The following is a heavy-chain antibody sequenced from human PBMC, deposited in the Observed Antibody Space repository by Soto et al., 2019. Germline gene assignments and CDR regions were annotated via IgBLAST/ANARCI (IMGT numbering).Heavy chain of an antibody. CDR2: IAYDGSNK. Sequence: QVQLVESGGGVVQPGRSLRLSCAASGFSISRSAMHWVRQAPGKGLEWVAVIAYDGSNKWYADSAKGRFTISRDNSKNPRYLDMSSLRAEDTAIYFCARDLQAGDDNVNWFAPWGQGTLVTVSS. CDR1: GFSISRSA. D-gene: IGHD1-1*01. V-gene: IGHV3-30-3*01. J-gene: IGHJ5*02. CDR3: ARDLQAGDDNVNWFAP.